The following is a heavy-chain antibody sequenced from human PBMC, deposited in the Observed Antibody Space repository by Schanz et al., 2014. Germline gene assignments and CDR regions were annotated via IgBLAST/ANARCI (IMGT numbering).Heavy chain of an antibody. V-gene: IGHV3-48*01. D-gene: IGHD3-16*01. Sequence: EVQLLESGGGLVQPGGSLRLSCAASGFTFSTSAMSWVRQVPGKGLEWVSYISTTGSTIYYADSVRGRFTISRDNAKNSLYLQMNSLRAEDTAVYYCARVKGGFDYWAQGTLXTVSS. CDR1: GFTFSTSA. CDR3: ARVKGGFDY. CDR2: ISTTGSTI. J-gene: IGHJ4*02.